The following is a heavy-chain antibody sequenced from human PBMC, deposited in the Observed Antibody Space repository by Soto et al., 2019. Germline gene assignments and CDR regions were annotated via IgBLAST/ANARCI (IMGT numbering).Heavy chain of an antibody. CDR1: GYTFTGYY. CDR3: AREGWHCSSTSCYLYYYYGMDV. V-gene: IGHV1-2*02. J-gene: IGHJ6*02. CDR2: INPNSGGT. Sequence: ASVKVSCKASGYTFTGYYMHWVRQAPGQGLEWMGWINPNSGGTNYAQKFQGRVTMTRDTSISTAYMELSRLRSDDTAVYYCAREGWHCSSTSCYLYYYYGMDVWGQGTTVTAP. D-gene: IGHD2-2*01.